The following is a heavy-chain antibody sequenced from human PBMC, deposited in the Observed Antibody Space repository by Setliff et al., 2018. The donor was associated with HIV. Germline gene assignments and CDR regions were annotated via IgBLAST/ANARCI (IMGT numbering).Heavy chain of an antibody. J-gene: IGHJ6*02. CDR1: GGSITSSDHH. CDR3: ASGYPSGWYYYGMDV. Sequence: PSETLSLTCNVSGGSITSSDHHWGWIRQPPGKGLEWIGMIFYTGSTYYSPSLKSRLTISVDTSNNQFSLKLSSVIAADTAVYYCASGYPSGWYYYGMDVWGQGTTVTVSS. V-gene: IGHV4-39*07. CDR2: IFYTGST. D-gene: IGHD5-18*01.